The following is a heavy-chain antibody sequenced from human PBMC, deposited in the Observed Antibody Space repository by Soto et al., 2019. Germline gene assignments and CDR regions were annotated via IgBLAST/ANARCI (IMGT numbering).Heavy chain of an antibody. V-gene: IGHV3-48*01. CDR1: GFTFSSYS. J-gene: IGHJ4*02. CDR3: ARAVAWDVVVPAAIQGSYYFDY. D-gene: IGHD2-2*01. Sequence: EVQLVESGGGLVQPGGSLRLSCAASGFTFSSYSMNWVRQAPGKGLEWVSYISSSSSTIYYADSVKGRFTISRDNAKNSLYLQMNSLRAEDTAVYYCARAVAWDVVVPAAIQGSYYFDYWGQGTLVTVSS. CDR2: ISSSSSTI.